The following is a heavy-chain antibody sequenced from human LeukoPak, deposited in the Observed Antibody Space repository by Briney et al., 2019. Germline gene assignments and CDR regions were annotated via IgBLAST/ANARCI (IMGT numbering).Heavy chain of an antibody. V-gene: IGHV4-59*01. CDR2: ISYSGST. D-gene: IGHD2-15*01. Sequence: SETLSLTSTVSGGSISSYYWSWIRQPPGKGLEWIGYISYSGSTNYNPSLKSRVTMSVDTSKNQFSLKLSSVTAADTAVYYCARGMGGPDYWGQGTLVTVSS. CDR3: ARGMGGPDY. CDR1: GGSISSYY. J-gene: IGHJ4*02.